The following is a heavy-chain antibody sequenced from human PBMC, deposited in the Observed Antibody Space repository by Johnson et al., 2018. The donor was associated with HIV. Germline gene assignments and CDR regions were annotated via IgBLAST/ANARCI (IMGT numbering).Heavy chain of an antibody. CDR1: GFTFSSYA. CDR3: ARGVLAFDI. V-gene: IGHV3-23*04. J-gene: IGHJ3*02. D-gene: IGHD5/OR15-5a*01. CDR2: ISGSGGST. Sequence: MLLVESGGGLVQPGGSLRLSCAASGFTFSSYAMSWIRQAPGKGLEWVSAISGSGGSTYYADSVKGRFTISRDNSKNTLYLQMNSLRAGDTAVYYCARGVLAFDIWGQGTMVTVSS.